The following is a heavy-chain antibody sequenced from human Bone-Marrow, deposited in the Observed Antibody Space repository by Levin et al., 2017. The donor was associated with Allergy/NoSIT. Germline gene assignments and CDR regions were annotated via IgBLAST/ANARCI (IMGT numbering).Heavy chain of an antibody. CDR2: IKSKTDGGTT. D-gene: IGHD2-2*01. CDR1: GFTFSNAW. J-gene: IGHJ6*03. Sequence: GESLKISCAASGFTFSNAWMSWVRQAPGKGLEWVGRIKSKTDGGTTDYAAPVKGRFTISRDDSKNTLYLQMNSLKTEDTAVYYCTTVFTNCSSTSCYATTKAFYYYYMDVWGKGTTVTVSS. V-gene: IGHV3-15*01. CDR3: TTVFTNCSSTSCYATTKAFYYYYMDV.